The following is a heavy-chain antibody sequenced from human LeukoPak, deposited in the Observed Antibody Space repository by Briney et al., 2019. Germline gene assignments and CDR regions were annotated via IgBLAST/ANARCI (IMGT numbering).Heavy chain of an antibody. V-gene: IGHV4-59*01. Sequence: SETLSLTCTVSGVSIRTYYWNWIRQPPGKGPEWIGYIYRGSTNYNPSFESRVTISVDTSKNQFSLKLSSVTAADTAVYYCARGGDYEIDYWGQGILDTVSS. D-gene: IGHD4-17*01. CDR3: ARGGDYEIDY. CDR1: GVSIRTYY. CDR2: IYRGST. J-gene: IGHJ4*02.